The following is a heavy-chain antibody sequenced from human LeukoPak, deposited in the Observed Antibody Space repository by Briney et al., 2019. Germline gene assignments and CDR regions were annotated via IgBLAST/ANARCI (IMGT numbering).Heavy chain of an antibody. Sequence: GESLKISCKGSGHSFTSYWIGWVRQMPGKGPEWMGIIYPGDSDTRYSPSFQGQVTISADKSISTAYLQWSSLKASDTAMYYCARIYYDSSGYYVYYFDYWGQGTLVTVSS. V-gene: IGHV5-51*01. CDR1: GHSFTSYW. CDR3: ARIYYDSSGYYVYYFDY. D-gene: IGHD3-22*01. CDR2: IYPGDSDT. J-gene: IGHJ4*02.